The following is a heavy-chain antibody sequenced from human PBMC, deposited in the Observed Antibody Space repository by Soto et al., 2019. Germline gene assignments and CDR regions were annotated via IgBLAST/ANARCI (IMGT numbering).Heavy chain of an antibody. CDR3: ARDGAVAGNTNFDY. CDR2: INAGSAET. V-gene: IGHV1-3*01. CDR1: GYTFTNYA. D-gene: IGHD6-19*01. J-gene: IGHJ4*02. Sequence: GASVKVSCKASGYTFTNYAIHWVRQGPGQRLEWMGWINAGSAETKYSQKFQGRVTISRDTSASTAYMELSSLRSEDTAVYYCARDGAVAGNTNFDYWGQGTLVTVSS.